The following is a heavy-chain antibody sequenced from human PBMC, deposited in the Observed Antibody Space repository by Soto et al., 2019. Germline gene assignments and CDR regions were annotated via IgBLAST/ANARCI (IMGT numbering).Heavy chain of an antibody. V-gene: IGHV1-69*18. J-gene: IGHJ6*02. CDR1: GGTFSTYG. CDR2: IIPLIGTA. Sequence: QVQLVQSVAEVRKPGSSVTVSCKASGGTFSTYGITWVRQAPGQGLEWMGNIIPLIGTANYAQRFRGRVTITADESTTTAYMEPTSLRSEDTAVYYCARVVMTTVPASFYYGLDVWGQGTTVTVSS. D-gene: IGHD4-4*01. CDR3: ARVVMTTVPASFYYGLDV.